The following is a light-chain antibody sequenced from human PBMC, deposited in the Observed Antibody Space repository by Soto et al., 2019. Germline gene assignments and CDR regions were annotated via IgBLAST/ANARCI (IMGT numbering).Light chain of an antibody. Sequence: EVVITQSPATLSVSPGERATLSCRASQSVSGNLAWYQQKPGQAPRLLIYGASSRATGIPDRFSGSGSGTDFTLTISRLEPEDFAVYYCQQYGSSPRTFGQGTKVDIK. CDR2: GAS. J-gene: IGKJ2*01. V-gene: IGKV3-20*01. CDR3: QQYGSSPRT. CDR1: QSVSGN.